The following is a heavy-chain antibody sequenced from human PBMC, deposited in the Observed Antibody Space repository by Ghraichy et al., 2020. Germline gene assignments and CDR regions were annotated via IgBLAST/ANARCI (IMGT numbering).Heavy chain of an antibody. CDR2: ISAYNGNT. CDR3: ARDPKIFGVVIFYYYGMDV. Sequence: ASVKVSCKASGYTFTSYGISWVRQAPGQGLEWMGWISAYNGNTNYAQKLQGRVTMTTDTSTSTAYMELRSLRSDDSAVYYCARDPKIFGVVIFYYYGMDVWGQGTTVTVSS. J-gene: IGHJ6*02. D-gene: IGHD3-3*01. V-gene: IGHV1-18*01. CDR1: GYTFTSYG.